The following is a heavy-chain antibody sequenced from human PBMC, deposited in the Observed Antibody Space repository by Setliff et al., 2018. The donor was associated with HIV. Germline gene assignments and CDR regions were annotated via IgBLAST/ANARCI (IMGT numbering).Heavy chain of an antibody. D-gene: IGHD3-3*01. CDR1: GYTFTTFR. J-gene: IGHJ5*02. V-gene: IGHV1-18*01. CDR3: ARADEATIFGVVYSVGYWFDP. Sequence: ASVKVSCKASGYTFTTFRINWVRQAPGQGLEWMGWITPFNGRTNYAQRFQGRVTMTTDTSTNTAYMELRSLRSDDTAVYYCARADEATIFGVVYSVGYWFDPWGQGTLVTVSS. CDR2: ITPFNGRT.